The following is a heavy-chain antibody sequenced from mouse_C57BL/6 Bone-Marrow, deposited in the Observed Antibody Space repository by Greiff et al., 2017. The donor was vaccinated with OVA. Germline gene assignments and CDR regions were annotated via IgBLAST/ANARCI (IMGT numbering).Heavy chain of an antibody. CDR2: IYPGNSDT. CDR1: GYTFTSYW. J-gene: IGHJ2*01. Sequence: VQLQQSGTVLARPGASVKMSCKTSGYTFTSYWMHWVKQRPGQGLEWIGAIYPGNSDTSYNQKFKGKAKLTAVTSASTAYMELSSLTNEDSAVYYCTLRRPLSYYFDYWGQGTTLTVSS. CDR3: TLRRPLSYYFDY. V-gene: IGHV1-5*01. D-gene: IGHD2-12*01.